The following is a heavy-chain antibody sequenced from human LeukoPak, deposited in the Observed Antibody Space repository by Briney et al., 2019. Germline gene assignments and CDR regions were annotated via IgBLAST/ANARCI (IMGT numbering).Heavy chain of an antibody. V-gene: IGHV5-10-1*01. CDR2: IDPSDSYT. J-gene: IGHJ4*02. D-gene: IGHD3-16*02. CDR3: ARLELRLGEFSDFDY. Sequence: GESLKISCQGSEYTFTSSWIGWVRQMPGKGLEWLGTIDPSDSYTNYSPSFRGHVTISVDKSITTAYLQWSSLTASDTAMYYCARLELRLGEFSDFDYWGQGTLVSVSS. CDR1: EYTFTSSW.